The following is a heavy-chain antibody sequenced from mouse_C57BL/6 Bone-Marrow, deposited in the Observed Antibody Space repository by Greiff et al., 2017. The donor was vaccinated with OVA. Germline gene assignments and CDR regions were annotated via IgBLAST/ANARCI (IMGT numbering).Heavy chain of an antibody. CDR2: ISSGGSYT. Sequence: EVQLQESGGDLVKPGGSLKLSCAASGFTFSSYGMSWVRQTPDKRLEWVATISSGGSYTYYPDSVKGRFTISRDNAKNTLYLQMSSLKSEDTAMYYCARHGGVAYWGQGTLVTVSA. V-gene: IGHV5-6*01. CDR1: GFTFSSYG. CDR3: ARHGGVAY. J-gene: IGHJ3*01.